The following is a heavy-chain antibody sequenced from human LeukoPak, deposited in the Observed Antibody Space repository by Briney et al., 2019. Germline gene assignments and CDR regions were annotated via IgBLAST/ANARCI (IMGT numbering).Heavy chain of an antibody. Sequence: SETLSLTCSVSGGPISGYYWNWIRQPPGKGLEWIGSIYYSGRTSFNASLKTRVTMSVDTSKNQFSLKLTSVTAADTAVYFCARDSAGDYWLDPWGQGTLVTVSS. CDR2: IYYSGRT. CDR1: GGPISGYY. D-gene: IGHD7-27*01. V-gene: IGHV4-59*01. CDR3: ARDSAGDYWLDP. J-gene: IGHJ5*02.